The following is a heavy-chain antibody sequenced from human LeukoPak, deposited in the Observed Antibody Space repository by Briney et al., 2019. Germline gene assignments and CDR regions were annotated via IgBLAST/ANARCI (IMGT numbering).Heavy chain of an antibody. Sequence: PSETLSLTCAVYGGSFSGYYWSWIRQPPGKGLEWIGEINHSGSTNYNPSLKSRVTISVDTSKNQFSLKLSSVTAADTAVYYCAREGGPGYYDFFNWFDPWGQGTLVTVSS. CDR3: AREGGPGYYDFFNWFDP. V-gene: IGHV4-34*01. CDR2: INHSGST. J-gene: IGHJ5*02. CDR1: GGSFSGYY. D-gene: IGHD3-3*01.